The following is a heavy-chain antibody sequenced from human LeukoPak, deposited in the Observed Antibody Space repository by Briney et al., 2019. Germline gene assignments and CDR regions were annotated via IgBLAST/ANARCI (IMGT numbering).Heavy chain of an antibody. Sequence: PGGSLRLSCAASGFTFDDYAMHWVRQAPGKGLEWVSGISWNSGSIDYADSVKGRFTISRDNAKNSLYLQMNSLRAEDTALYYCANDIGNGRLEYFQHWGRGTLVTVSS. J-gene: IGHJ1*01. CDR3: ANDIGNGRLEYFQH. CDR1: GFTFDDYA. D-gene: IGHD1-26*01. V-gene: IGHV3-9*01. CDR2: ISWNSGSI.